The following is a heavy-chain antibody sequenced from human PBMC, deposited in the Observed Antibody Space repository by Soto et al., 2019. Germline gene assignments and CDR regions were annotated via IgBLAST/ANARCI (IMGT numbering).Heavy chain of an antibody. Sequence: SETLSLTCTVSGGSISSYYWSWIRQPAGKGLEWIGRIYTSGSTNYNPSLKSRVTMSVDTSKNQFSLKLSSVTAADTAVYYCARDPSYSSRPRSNWCDPWGQGTLVTVSS. J-gene: IGHJ5*02. D-gene: IGHD6-13*01. CDR2: IYTSGST. CDR1: GGSISSYY. CDR3: ARDPSYSSRPRSNWCDP. V-gene: IGHV4-4*07.